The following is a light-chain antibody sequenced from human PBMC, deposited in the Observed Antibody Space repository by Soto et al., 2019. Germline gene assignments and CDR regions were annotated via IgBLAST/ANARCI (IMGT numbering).Light chain of an antibody. CDR3: QQYGGSPRYT. J-gene: IGKJ2*01. CDR1: QSVSSTY. V-gene: IGKV3-20*01. CDR2: GAS. Sequence: EIVLTQSPGTLSLSPGEKATLSCRASQSVSSTYLAWYQQKPGQAPRLLIYGASSRATGIPDRFSGSGSGTDFTLTISSREPEDFAVYYCQQYGGSPRYTFGQGTKLEIK.